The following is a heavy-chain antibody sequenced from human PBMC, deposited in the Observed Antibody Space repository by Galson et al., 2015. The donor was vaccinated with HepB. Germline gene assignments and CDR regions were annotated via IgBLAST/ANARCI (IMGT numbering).Heavy chain of an antibody. J-gene: IGHJ5*02. V-gene: IGHV1-18*01. D-gene: IGHD2-15*01. CDR2: ISAYKGYT. CDR3: ARGALVVMVGATQRNWFDP. CDR1: GYTFSSFS. Sequence: SVKVSCKASGYTFSSFSITWVRQAPGQGLEWMGWISAYKGYTDYAQNLQGRVTMTTDTSTSTAYMELRSLRSDDTAVYYCARGALVVMVGATQRNWFDPWGQGTLVTVSS.